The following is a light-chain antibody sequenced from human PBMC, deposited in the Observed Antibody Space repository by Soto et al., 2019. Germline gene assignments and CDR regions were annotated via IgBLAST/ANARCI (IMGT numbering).Light chain of an antibody. CDR3: QQYNNWPRT. CDR1: QSLDIN. CDR2: GAS. J-gene: IGKJ1*01. V-gene: IGKV3-15*01. Sequence: EILLTQSPATVSVSPGERVTLSCRASQSLDINLAWYQQKPGQAPRLLIYGASTRATGIPARFSGSGSGTEFTLTISSLQSEDFEVYYCQQYNNWPRTFGQGTKVDIK.